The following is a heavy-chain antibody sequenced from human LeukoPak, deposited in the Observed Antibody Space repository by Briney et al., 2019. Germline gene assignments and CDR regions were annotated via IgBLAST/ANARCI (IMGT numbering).Heavy chain of an antibody. Sequence: ASVKVSCKASGYTFTSYGISWVRQAPGQGLEWMGWISAYNGNTNYAQKLQGRVTMTTDTSTSTAYMELRSLRSDDTAVNYCARTMVLPPYYYYGMDVWGQGTTVTVSS. CDR3: ARTMVLPPYYYYGMDV. V-gene: IGHV1-18*01. D-gene: IGHD3-10*01. J-gene: IGHJ6*02. CDR2: ISAYNGNT. CDR1: GYTFTSYG.